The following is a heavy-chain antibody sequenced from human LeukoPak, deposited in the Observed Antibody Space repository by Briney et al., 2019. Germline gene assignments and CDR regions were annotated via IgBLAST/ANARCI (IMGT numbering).Heavy chain of an antibody. Sequence: GSSVKVSCKASGGTFSSYAISWVRQAPGQGLEWMGRIIPILGIANYAQKFQGRVTITADRSTSTAYMELSSLRPEDTAVYYCARHPNSIFGMDVWGQGTTVTVSS. CDR3: ARHPNSIFGMDV. CDR1: GGTFSSYA. V-gene: IGHV1-69*04. CDR2: IIPILGIA. D-gene: IGHD2/OR15-2a*01. J-gene: IGHJ6*02.